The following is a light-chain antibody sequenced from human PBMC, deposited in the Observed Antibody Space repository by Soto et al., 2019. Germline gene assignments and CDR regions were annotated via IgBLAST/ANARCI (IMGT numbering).Light chain of an antibody. CDR1: SSNIGAGYD. CDR2: GNS. CDR3: AAWDDTLNGPL. Sequence: QSVLTQPPSVSGAPGQRVTISCTGSSSNIGAGYDVHWYQQLPGTAPKLLIYGNSNRPSGVPDRFSGSKSGTSASLAISGLQSEDEADYSCAAWDDTLNGPLFGGGTKVTVL. V-gene: IGLV1-40*01. J-gene: IGLJ2*01.